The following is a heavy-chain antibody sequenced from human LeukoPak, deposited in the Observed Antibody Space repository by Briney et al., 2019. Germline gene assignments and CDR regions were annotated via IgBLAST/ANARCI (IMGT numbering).Heavy chain of an antibody. V-gene: IGHV3-66*02. CDR3: ARRIQYYYDSSGSGAFDI. Sequence: GGSLRLSCEASGFTISSNYMSWVRQAPGTGLEWVSVIYCGGSTYYADSVKGRFTISGDNSRNTLYLKMNSLRTEDTAVYYCARRIQYYYDSSGSGAFDIWGQGTMVTVSS. J-gene: IGHJ3*02. CDR2: IYCGGST. CDR1: GFTISSNY. D-gene: IGHD3-22*01.